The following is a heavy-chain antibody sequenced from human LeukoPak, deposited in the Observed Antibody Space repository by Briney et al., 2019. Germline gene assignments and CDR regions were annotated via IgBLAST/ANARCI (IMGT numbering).Heavy chain of an antibody. V-gene: IGHV3-23*01. Sequence: GGSLRLSCAASGFTFSSYGMSWVRQAPGKGLEWVSAISGSGGSTYYADSVKGRFTISRDNSKNTLYLQMNSLRAEDTAVYYCARASNGGSGYYFDYWGQGTLVTVSS. CDR3: ARASNGGSGYYFDY. CDR2: ISGSGGST. CDR1: GFTFSSYG. J-gene: IGHJ4*02. D-gene: IGHD3-22*01.